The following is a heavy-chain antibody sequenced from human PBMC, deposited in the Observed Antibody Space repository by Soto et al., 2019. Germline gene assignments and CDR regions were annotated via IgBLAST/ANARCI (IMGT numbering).Heavy chain of an antibody. Sequence: GSLRLSCAASGFTFSSYDMHWVRQATGKGLEWVSAIGTAGDTYYPGSVKGRFTISRENAKNSLYLQMNSLRAEDTAVYYCAREGSGWYQSRAFDIWGQGTMVTVSS. CDR2: IGTAGDT. CDR3: AREGSGWYQSRAFDI. J-gene: IGHJ3*02. D-gene: IGHD6-19*01. CDR1: GFTFSSYD. V-gene: IGHV3-13*01.